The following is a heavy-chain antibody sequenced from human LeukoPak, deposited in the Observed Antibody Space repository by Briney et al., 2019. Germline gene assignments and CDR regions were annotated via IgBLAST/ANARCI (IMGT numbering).Heavy chain of an antibody. J-gene: IGHJ4*02. D-gene: IGHD1-1*01. Sequence: GGSLRLSCAASGFTFSSYWMTWVRQAPGKGLEWVANIKPDGSEEYYVDSVKGRFSISRDNAKNSLYLQMNSLRGEDTAVYYCATHYDWTFDCWGQGTLVTVSS. CDR1: GFTFSSYW. CDR2: IKPDGSEE. CDR3: ATHYDWTFDC. V-gene: IGHV3-7*01.